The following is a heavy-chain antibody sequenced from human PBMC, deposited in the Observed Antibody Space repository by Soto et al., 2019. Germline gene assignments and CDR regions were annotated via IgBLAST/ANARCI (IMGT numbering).Heavy chain of an antibody. Sequence: ASVKVSCKASGYTFTSYAMHWVRQAPGQRLEWMGWINAGNGNTKYSQKFQGRVTITRDTSASTAYMELNSLRAEDTAVYYCAKMSFKLLHLDYWGQGTLVTVPQ. V-gene: IGHV1-3*01. CDR2: INAGNGNT. J-gene: IGHJ4*02. CDR1: GYTFTSYA. CDR3: AKMSFKLLHLDY. D-gene: IGHD3-10*01.